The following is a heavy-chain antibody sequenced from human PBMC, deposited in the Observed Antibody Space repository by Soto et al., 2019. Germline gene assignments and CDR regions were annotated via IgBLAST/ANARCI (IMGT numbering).Heavy chain of an antibody. CDR1: GGTFTSYW. CDR3: ARHGYSGSYHYYYYGMDV. D-gene: IGHD1-26*01. V-gene: IGHV5-51*01. J-gene: IGHJ6*02. CDR2: IYPGDSDT. Sequence: KVSCKASGGTFTSYWIGWVRQMPGKGLEWMGIIYPGDSDTRYSPSFQGQVTISADKSISTAYLQWSSLKASDTAMYYCARHGYSGSYHYYYYGMDVWGQGTTVTVSS.